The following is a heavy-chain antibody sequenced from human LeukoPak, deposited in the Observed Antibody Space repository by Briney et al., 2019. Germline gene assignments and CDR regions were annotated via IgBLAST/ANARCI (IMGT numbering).Heavy chain of an antibody. D-gene: IGHD5-18*01. Sequence: GESLKISCKGSGYSFTSYWIGRVRQMPGKGLECMGIIYPGDSDTRYSPSFQGQVTISADKSISTAYLQWSGPKASDTAMYYCARQDRYSYEPAPWGQGTLVTVSS. CDR3: ARQDRYSYEPAP. CDR1: GYSFTSYW. V-gene: IGHV5-51*01. CDR2: IYPGDSDT. J-gene: IGHJ5*02.